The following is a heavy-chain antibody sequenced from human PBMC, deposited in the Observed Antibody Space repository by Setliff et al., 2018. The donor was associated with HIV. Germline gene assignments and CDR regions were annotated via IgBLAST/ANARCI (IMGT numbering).Heavy chain of an antibody. Sequence: SETLSLTCTVAGGSIRSYYWSWLRQPAGKGLEWIGHIYISGSTNYNPPFNSRVTMSVDTSKNQFSLRLTSVTAADTAMYHCARDRSSGWSKDWFDTWGQGILVTVSS. CDR1: GGSIRSYY. CDR3: ARDRSSGWSKDWFDT. J-gene: IGHJ5*02. CDR2: IYISGST. D-gene: IGHD6-19*01. V-gene: IGHV4-4*07.